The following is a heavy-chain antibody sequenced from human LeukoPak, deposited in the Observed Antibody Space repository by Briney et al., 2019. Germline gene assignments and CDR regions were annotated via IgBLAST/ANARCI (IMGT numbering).Heavy chain of an antibody. CDR1: GGSISSYY. CDR2: IYYSGST. CDR3: AASIWRTFIDY. D-gene: IGHD3-3*02. V-gene: IGHV4-59*08. Sequence: PSETLSLTCTVSGGSISSYYWSWIRQPPGKGLEWIGYIYYSGSTNYNPSLKSRVTISVDTSKNQFSLKLSSVTAADTAVYYCAASIWRTFIDYWGQGSLLTVSS. J-gene: IGHJ4*02.